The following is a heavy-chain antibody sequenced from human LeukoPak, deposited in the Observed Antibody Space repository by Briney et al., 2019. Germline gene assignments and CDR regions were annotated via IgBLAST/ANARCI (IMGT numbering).Heavy chain of an antibody. V-gene: IGHV4-59*01. CDR3: AREYSSSSVDYYYMDV. D-gene: IGHD6-6*01. J-gene: IGHJ6*03. CDR2: IYYSGST. Sequence: SETLSLTCTVPGGSISSYYWSWIRQPPGKGLEWIGYIYYSGSTNYNPSLKSRVTISVDTSKNQFSLKLSSVTAADTAVYYCAREYSSSSVDYYYMDVWGKGTTVTVSS. CDR1: GGSISSYY.